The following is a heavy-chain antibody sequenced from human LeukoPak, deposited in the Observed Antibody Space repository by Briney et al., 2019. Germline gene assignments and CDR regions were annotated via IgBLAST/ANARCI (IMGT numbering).Heavy chain of an antibody. CDR3: ARDYYGSGSFSGH. CDR1: VYTFTDYY. J-gene: IGHJ4*02. V-gene: IGHV1-2*02. Sequence: ASLRVSCTASVYTFTDYYMHSVRQSPGQRLEGRGWINPKSGDTNYAQKFQGRVTMTRDTSTSTAYMELSRLTSDDTAVYYCARDYYGSGSFSGHWGQGTLVTVSS. D-gene: IGHD3-10*01. CDR2: INPKSGDT.